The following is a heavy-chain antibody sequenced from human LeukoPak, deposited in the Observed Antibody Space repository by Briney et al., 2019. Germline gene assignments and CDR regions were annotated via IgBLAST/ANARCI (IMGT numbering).Heavy chain of an antibody. CDR2: IIPILGIA. CDR1: GGTFSSYA. D-gene: IGHD3-22*01. Sequence: GASVKVSCKASGGTFSSYAISWVRQAPGQGLEWMGRIIPILGIANYAQKFQGRVTITADKSTSTAYMELSSLRSEDTAVYYCASPASNPLDSSGFKYWGQGTLVTVSS. J-gene: IGHJ4*02. V-gene: IGHV1-69*04. CDR3: ASPASNPLDSSGFKY.